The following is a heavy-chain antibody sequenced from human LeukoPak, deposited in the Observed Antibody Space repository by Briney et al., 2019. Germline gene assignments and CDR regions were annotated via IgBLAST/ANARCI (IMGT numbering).Heavy chain of an antibody. D-gene: IGHD4-17*01. V-gene: IGHV3-66*01. CDR1: GFTVSSKY. CDR2: IYSGGST. Sequence: PGGSLRLSCAASGFTVSSKYMSWVRQAPGKGLEWVSVIYSGGSTYYADSVKGRFTISRDNSKNTLYLQMNSLRAEDTAVYYCARGGTYDYGDYRYDSWGQGTLVTVSS. CDR3: ARGGTYDYGDYRYDS. J-gene: IGHJ4*02.